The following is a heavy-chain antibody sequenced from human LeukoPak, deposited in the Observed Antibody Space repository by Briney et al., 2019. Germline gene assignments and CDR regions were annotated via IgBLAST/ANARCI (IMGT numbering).Heavy chain of an antibody. CDR2: IHHSGST. V-gene: IGHV4-34*01. CDR1: VGSFSGYY. D-gene: IGHD3-22*01. CDR3: ARKRGGVVVITRYYFDY. J-gene: IGHJ4*02. Sequence: SETLSLTCAVYVGSFSGYYWSWIRQSPGKGLEWIGEIHHSGSTKYSPSLKSRVTISVDTSKNQFSLKLSSVTAADTAVYYCARKRGGVVVITRYYFDYWGQGTLVTVSS.